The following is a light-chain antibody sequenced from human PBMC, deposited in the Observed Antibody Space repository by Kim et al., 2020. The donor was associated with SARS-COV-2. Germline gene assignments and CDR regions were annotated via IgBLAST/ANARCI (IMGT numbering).Light chain of an antibody. CDR1: QNVSPPS. V-gene: IGKV3-20*01. Sequence: LSTGERATLSCRASQNVSPPSVAWYQQKPGQAPRLVIYGASSRATGIPDRFSGSGSGTDFTLTISRLEPEDFAVYHCHHYGSSPPTFGQGTKLEIK. J-gene: IGKJ2*01. CDR2: GAS. CDR3: HHYGSSPPT.